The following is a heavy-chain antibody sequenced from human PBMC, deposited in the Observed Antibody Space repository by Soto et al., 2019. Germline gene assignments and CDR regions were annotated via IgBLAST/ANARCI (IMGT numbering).Heavy chain of an antibody. J-gene: IGHJ6*02. CDR3: ARGSDIVVVVAAPRDYYYYGMDV. CDR1: GYTFTGYY. D-gene: IGHD2-15*01. Sequence: ASVKVSCKASGYTFTGYYMHWVRQAPGQGLEWMGWINPNSGGTNYAQKFQGWVTMTRDTSISTAYMELSRLRSDDTAVYYCARGSDIVVVVAAPRDYYYYGMDVWGQGTTVTVSS. CDR2: INPNSGGT. V-gene: IGHV1-2*04.